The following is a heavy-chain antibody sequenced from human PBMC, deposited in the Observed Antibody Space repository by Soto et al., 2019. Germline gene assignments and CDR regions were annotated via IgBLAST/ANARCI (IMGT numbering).Heavy chain of an antibody. Sequence: QVQLVESGGGAVQPGRSLRLSCVASGFTFSNSGMHWVRQAPGRGLEWVAVTSFDGTNKYYADSVKGRFTISRDNSKNTLYLQINSLRTEDTAVYYCAKGTFDYWGQGTLVTVSS. V-gene: IGHV3-30*18. CDR2: TSFDGTNK. CDR1: GFTFSNSG. J-gene: IGHJ4*02. CDR3: AKGTFDY.